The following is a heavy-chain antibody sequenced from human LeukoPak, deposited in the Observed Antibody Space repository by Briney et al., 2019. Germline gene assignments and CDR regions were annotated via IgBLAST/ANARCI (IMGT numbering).Heavy chain of an antibody. Sequence: QPGSSLRLSCAASGFTFSAYAMTWVRRPPGRGLEWVSTMALSGGPTHYADAVEGRFTISRDDSKSTLYLHINNLRAEDTAVYYCARDFSLVVGASDSWGKGTLVTVSS. CDR2: MALSGGPT. V-gene: IGHV3-23*01. CDR1: GFTFSAYA. J-gene: IGHJ5*02. CDR3: ARDFSLVVGASDS. D-gene: IGHD1-26*01.